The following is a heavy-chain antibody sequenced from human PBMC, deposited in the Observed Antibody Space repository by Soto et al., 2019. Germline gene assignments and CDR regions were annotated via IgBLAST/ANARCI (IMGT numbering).Heavy chain of an antibody. CDR1: GGSVSSGSYY. Sequence: SETLSLTCTVSGGSVSSGSYYWSWIRQPPGKGLEWIGYIYYSGSTNYNPSLKSRVTISVDTSKNQFSLKLSSVTAADTAVYYCAREVEYSSSWSPSYNWFDPWGQGTLVTVSS. V-gene: IGHV4-61*01. CDR2: IYYSGST. J-gene: IGHJ5*02. D-gene: IGHD6-13*01. CDR3: AREVEYSSSWSPSYNWFDP.